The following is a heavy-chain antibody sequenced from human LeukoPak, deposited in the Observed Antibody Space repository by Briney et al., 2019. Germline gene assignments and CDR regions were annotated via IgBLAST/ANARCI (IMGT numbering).Heavy chain of an antibody. J-gene: IGHJ6*02. CDR1: GGSISSYY. CDR2: IYYSGST. D-gene: IGHD3-10*01. Sequence: SETLSLTCTVSGGSISSYYWSWIRQPPGKGLEWIGYIYYSGSTNYNPPLKSRVTISVDTSKNQFSLKLSSVTAADTAVYYCASSSLRGGMDVWGQGTTVTVSS. V-gene: IGHV4-59*08. CDR3: ASSSLRGGMDV.